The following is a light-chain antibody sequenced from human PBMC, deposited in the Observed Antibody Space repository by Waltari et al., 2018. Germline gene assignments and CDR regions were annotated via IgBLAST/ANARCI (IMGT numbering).Light chain of an antibody. CDR1: GGHSGYA. Sequence: QLVLTQSPSASASPGASVKLTCTLSGGHSGYAFAWHQQHPEKGPRFLMKVTSDGRQNKGDGIPDRFSGSSSGAERYLTISSLQSEDEADYYCQTWASGLYVFGTGTKVTVV. J-gene: IGLJ1*01. V-gene: IGLV4-69*01. CDR3: QTWASGLYV. CDR2: VTSDGRQ.